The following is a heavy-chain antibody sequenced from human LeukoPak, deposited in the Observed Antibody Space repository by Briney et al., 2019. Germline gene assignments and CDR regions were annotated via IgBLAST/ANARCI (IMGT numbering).Heavy chain of an antibody. J-gene: IGHJ4*02. D-gene: IGHD3-3*01. CDR2: IKQDGSEK. V-gene: IGHV3-7*01. Sequence: PGGSLRLSCAASGFTFSSYWMSWVRQAPGRGLEWVANIKQDGSEKYHVDSVKGRFTISRDNAKNSLYLQMNSLRAEDTAVYYCARARFLEWLPNFGYWGQGTLVTVSS. CDR1: GFTFSSYW. CDR3: ARARFLEWLPNFGY.